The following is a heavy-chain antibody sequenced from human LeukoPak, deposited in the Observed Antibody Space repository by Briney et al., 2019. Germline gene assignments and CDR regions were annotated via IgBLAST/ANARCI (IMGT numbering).Heavy chain of an antibody. CDR2: ISSSGGTT. Sequence: GGSLRLSCAASGFSVSTKYMNWVRQAPGKGLEWVSAISSSGGTTYYADSVKGRFSISRDNSKNTLYLQMNSLRAEDTAVYYCAKPSIYYDFWSGSYYFDYWGQGTLVTVSS. D-gene: IGHD3-3*01. CDR3: AKPSIYYDFWSGSYYFDY. CDR1: GFSVSTKY. V-gene: IGHV3-23*01. J-gene: IGHJ4*02.